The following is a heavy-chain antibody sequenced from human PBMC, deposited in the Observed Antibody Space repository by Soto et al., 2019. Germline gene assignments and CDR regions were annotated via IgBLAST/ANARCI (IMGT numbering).Heavy chain of an antibody. CDR2: VNPNSGGT. CDR3: VTSRVSIAVAGETEYYFDY. V-gene: IGHV1-2*04. Sequence: QVQLVQSGAEVKKPGASVKVSCKASGYTFTGYYIHWVRQAAGQGLEWMGWVNPNSGGTNYAQKFQGWVTMTRHTSISTAYMDLSRLRSDDTAVYYCVTSRVSIAVAGETEYYFDYWGQGTLVTVSS. D-gene: IGHD6-19*01. CDR1: GYTFTGYY. J-gene: IGHJ4*02.